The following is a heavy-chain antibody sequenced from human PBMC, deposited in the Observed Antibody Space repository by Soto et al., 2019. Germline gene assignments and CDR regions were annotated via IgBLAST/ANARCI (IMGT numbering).Heavy chain of an antibody. V-gene: IGHV4-39*01. D-gene: IGHD3-22*01. CDR2: VYYGGST. CDR1: GGSIRSSSCY. CDR3: AGGDYYHSSGYYFYYYTMDV. J-gene: IGHJ6*02. Sequence: SETQCLTCTVSGGSIRSSSCYWGWIRQPPGKGLEWIGNVYYGGSTYYNPSLKSRVTISVETSKSQFSLKLSSVTAADTAVYYCAGGDYYHSSGYYFYYYTMDVWGQGTTVTVSS.